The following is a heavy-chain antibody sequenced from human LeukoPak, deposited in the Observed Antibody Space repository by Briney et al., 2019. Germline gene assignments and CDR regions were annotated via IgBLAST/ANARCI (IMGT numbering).Heavy chain of an antibody. V-gene: IGHV4-39*01. CDR2: VYYSETT. J-gene: IGHJ5*02. Sequence: PSETLSLTCTVSGASISSSSYYWGWTRQPPGKGLEWIGSVYYSETTYYNPFLMGRVAISVDTSRNQFSLKLNSVTAADAAVYYCARGYSYGRGLNWFDPWGQGTLVTVSS. D-gene: IGHD5-18*01. CDR3: ARGYSYGRGLNWFDP. CDR1: GASISSSSYY.